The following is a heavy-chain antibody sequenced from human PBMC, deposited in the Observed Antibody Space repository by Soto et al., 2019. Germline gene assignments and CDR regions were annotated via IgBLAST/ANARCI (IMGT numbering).Heavy chain of an antibody. CDR1: GYTLTELS. D-gene: IGHD6-13*01. J-gene: IGHJ6*03. Sequence: ASVKVSCKVSGYTLTELSMHWVRQAPGKGLEWMGGFDPEDGETIYAQKIQGRVTMTEDTSTDTTYMELSSLRSEDTAEYYCATKEVNIAAGSNYYMDVWGKGTTVTVSS. V-gene: IGHV1-24*01. CDR2: FDPEDGET. CDR3: ATKEVNIAAGSNYYMDV.